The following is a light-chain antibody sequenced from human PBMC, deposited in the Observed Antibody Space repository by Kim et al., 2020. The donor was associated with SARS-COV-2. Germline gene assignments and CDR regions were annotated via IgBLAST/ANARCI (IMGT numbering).Light chain of an antibody. J-gene: IGKJ2*01. CDR3: QQFNSYPQT. Sequence: SAAVGDRVTITGRSSQGISSALAWYQQKPGNSPKLLIYDASSLESGVASMFSGSGSGTDFTLTISSLQPEDFATYYCQQFNSYPQTFGQGTKLEI. CDR2: DAS. CDR1: QGISSA. V-gene: IGKV1-13*02.